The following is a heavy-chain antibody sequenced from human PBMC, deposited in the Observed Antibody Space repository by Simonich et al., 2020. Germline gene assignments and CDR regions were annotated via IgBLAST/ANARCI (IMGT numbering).Heavy chain of an antibody. CDR3: ARWIAVAGTGAYGMDV. CDR1: GFTFSSYS. J-gene: IGHJ6*02. Sequence: EVQLVESGGGLVKPGGSLRLSCAASGFTFSSYSMNWVRQAPGKGLEWVSSISSSSSYIYYADSVKGQVTISRDNAKNSLYLQMNSVRAEDTAVYYCARWIAVAGTGAYGMDVWGQGTTVTVSS. V-gene: IGHV3-21*01. D-gene: IGHD6-19*01. CDR2: ISSSSSYI.